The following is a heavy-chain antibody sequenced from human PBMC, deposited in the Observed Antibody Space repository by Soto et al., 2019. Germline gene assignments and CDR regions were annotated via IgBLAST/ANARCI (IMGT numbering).Heavy chain of an antibody. CDR2: IYYSGST. V-gene: IGHV4-30-4*01. D-gene: IGHD3-10*01. Sequence: SETLSLTCTVSGGSISSGDYYWSWIRQPPGKGLEWIGYIYYSGSTYYNPSLKSRVTISVDTSKNQFSLKLSSVTAADTAVYYCARVSSPYAYYYGSGSSYYYYYMDVWGKGTTVTVSS. J-gene: IGHJ6*03. CDR1: GGSISSGDYY. CDR3: ARVSSPYAYYYGSGSSYYYYYMDV.